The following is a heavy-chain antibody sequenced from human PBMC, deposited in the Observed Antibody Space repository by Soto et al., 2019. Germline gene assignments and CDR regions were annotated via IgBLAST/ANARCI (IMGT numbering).Heavy chain of an antibody. CDR3: ARASGYEPYYYYGMDV. D-gene: IGHD5-12*01. V-gene: IGHV4-34*01. CDR1: GGSFSGYY. CDR2: INHSGST. Sequence: SETLSLTCAVYGGSFSGYYWSWIRQPPGKGLEWIGEINHSGSTNYNPSLKSRVTISVDTSKNQFSLKLSSVTAADTAVYYCARASGYEPYYYYGMDVWGQGTTVTAP. J-gene: IGHJ6*02.